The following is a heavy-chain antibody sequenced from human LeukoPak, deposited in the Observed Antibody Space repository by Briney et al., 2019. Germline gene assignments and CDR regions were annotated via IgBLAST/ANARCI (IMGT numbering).Heavy chain of an antibody. J-gene: IGHJ4*02. Sequence: GGSLRLSCAASGFTFNIYWMHWVRRAPGKGLVWVTRVNSDGSGTRYADSVKGRFTISRDNAKNTLYLQMHSLRAEDTAVYYCVRSAYGGEQADYWGQGTLVTVSS. CDR1: GFTFNIYW. V-gene: IGHV3-74*01. CDR2: VNSDGSGT. D-gene: IGHD4-23*01. CDR3: VRSAYGGEQADY.